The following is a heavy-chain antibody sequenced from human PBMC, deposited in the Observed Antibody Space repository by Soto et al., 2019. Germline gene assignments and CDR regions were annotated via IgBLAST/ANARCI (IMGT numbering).Heavy chain of an antibody. CDR3: AAGVLRVLEWLSSPYYYMDV. J-gene: IGHJ6*03. CDR2: IVVGSGNT. V-gene: IGHV1-58*02. Sequence: ASVKVSCKASGFTFTSSAMQWVRQARGQRLEWIGWIVVGSGNTNYAQKFQERVTMTRDMSTSTATMELSSLRSEDTAVYYCAAGVLRVLEWLSSPYYYMDVWGKGTTVTVSS. D-gene: IGHD3-3*01. CDR1: GFTFTSSA.